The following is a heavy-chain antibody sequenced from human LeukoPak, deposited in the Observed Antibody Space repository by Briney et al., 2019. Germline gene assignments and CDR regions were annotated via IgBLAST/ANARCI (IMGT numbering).Heavy chain of an antibody. D-gene: IGHD2-21*02. CDR3: ARDLGYCGGDCYAAYFDY. CDR2: ISGSGGST. Sequence: GGSLRLSCAASGITFSSYVMSWVRQAPGKGLEWVSAISGSGGSTYYADSVRGRFTISRDSSKNTLYLQMNSLRAEDTAVYYCARDLGYCGGDCYAAYFDYWGQGTLVTVSS. V-gene: IGHV3-23*01. CDR1: GITFSSYV. J-gene: IGHJ4*02.